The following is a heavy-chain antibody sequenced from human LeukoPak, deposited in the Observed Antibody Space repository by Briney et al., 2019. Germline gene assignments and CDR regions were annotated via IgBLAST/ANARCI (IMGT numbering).Heavy chain of an antibody. D-gene: IGHD2-2*01. CDR2: FDPEDGET. J-gene: IGHJ6*03. CDR3: ATDRPSSAKVGPRGYYYYYMDV. V-gene: IGHV1-24*01. CDR1: GYSLTELP. Sequence: ASVKVSCKVSGYSLTELPMHWMRQAPGKGLEWMGGFDPEDGETIYAQTLQGRVTMTEDTSTDTAYMELSSLRSEDTAVYYCATDRPSSAKVGPRGYYYYYMDVWGKGTTVTVSS.